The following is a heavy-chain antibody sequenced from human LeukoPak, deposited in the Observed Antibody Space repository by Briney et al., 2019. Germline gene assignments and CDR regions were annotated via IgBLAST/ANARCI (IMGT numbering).Heavy chain of an antibody. V-gene: IGHV3-21*01. Sequence: PGGSLRLSCAASGFTFSRYTMNWFRQAPGKGLEWVSSISSSSSYIYYADSVKGRFTISRDNAKNSLYLQMNSLRAEDTAVYYCARSTAYYYDSSGYYPFDDWGQGTPVTVSS. D-gene: IGHD3-22*01. CDR2: ISSSSSYI. CDR3: ARSTAYYYDSSGYYPFDD. CDR1: GFTFSRYT. J-gene: IGHJ4*02.